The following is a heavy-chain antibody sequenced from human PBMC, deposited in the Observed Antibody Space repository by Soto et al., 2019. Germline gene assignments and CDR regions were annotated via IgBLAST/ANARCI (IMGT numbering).Heavy chain of an antibody. CDR2: IKQDGSEK. D-gene: IGHD6-19*01. CDR3: ARDRFEWLVKVWDAFDI. CDR1: GFTFSSYW. J-gene: IGHJ3*02. V-gene: IGHV3-7*05. Sequence: EVQLVESGGGLVQPGGSLRLSCAASGFTFSSYWMSWVRQAPGKGLEWVANIKQDGSEKYYVDSVKGRFTISRDNAKNSLYLQMNSLRAEDTAVYYCARDRFEWLVKVWDAFDIWGQGTMVTVSS.